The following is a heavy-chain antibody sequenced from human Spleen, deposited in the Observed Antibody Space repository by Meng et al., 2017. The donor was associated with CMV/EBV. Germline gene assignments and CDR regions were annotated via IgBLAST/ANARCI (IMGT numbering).Heavy chain of an antibody. CDR3: AKDSRAWSYYLDS. V-gene: IGHV3-23*03. J-gene: IGHJ4*02. D-gene: IGHD5-24*01. CDR1: GFSFDTSA. Sequence: AASGFSFDTSALTWVRQAPGKGLEWVAVIYVGSGNTYYAGSVNGRFSISRDNSRNTLYLEMNSLRAEDTAVYYCAKDSRAWSYYLDSWGQGTLVTVSS. CDR2: IYVGSGNT.